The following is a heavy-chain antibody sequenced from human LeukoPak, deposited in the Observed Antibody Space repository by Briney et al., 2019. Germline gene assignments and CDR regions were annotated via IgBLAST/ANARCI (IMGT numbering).Heavy chain of an antibody. CDR1: GGSISSYY. CDR3: ARMAPYGDYLHDY. J-gene: IGHJ4*02. V-gene: IGHV4-59*01. Sequence: PSETLSLTCTVSGGSISSYYWSWIRQPPGKGLEFIGYMYYSGSTNYNPSLKSRVTISGDTSKNQFSLKLSSVTAADAAVYYCARMAPYGDYLHDYWGQGTLVTVSS. CDR2: MYYSGST. D-gene: IGHD4-17*01.